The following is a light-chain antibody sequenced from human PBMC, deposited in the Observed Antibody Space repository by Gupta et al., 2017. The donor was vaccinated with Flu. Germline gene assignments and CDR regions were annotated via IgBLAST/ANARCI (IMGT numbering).Light chain of an antibody. Sequence: QSALTPTASVSGSPGQSITISCTGASSDVGSYNLVSWYQQHPGTAPKLIIYDGSQRHSAVSDRGSGSKSGGTDSITILGLQAEDDSYSDCCSYEGSSSVVFGGGTKLTVL. CDR3: CSYEGSSSVV. CDR2: DGS. J-gene: IGLJ2*01. CDR1: SSDVGSYNL. V-gene: IGLV2-23*03.